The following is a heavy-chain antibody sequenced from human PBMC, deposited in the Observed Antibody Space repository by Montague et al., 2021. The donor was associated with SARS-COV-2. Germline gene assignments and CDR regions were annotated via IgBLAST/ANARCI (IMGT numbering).Heavy chain of an antibody. CDR2: INTDGTIT. D-gene: IGHD3-9*01. CDR1: GFTFSSHW. V-gene: IGHV3-74*01. J-gene: IGHJ5*02. Sequence: SLTLSCVASGFTFSSHWMHWVRQLPVKGLLWVSRINTDGTITNYXDSVKGRFTISRDNAKNSMYLQMNSLRVEDTAVYYCATDRTVAPGYGFDPWGQGTLVTVSS. CDR3: ATDRTVAPGYGFDP.